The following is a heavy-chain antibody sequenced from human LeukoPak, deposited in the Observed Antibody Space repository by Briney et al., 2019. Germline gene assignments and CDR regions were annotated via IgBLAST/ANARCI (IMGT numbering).Heavy chain of an antibody. CDR2: IYYSGST. Sequence: SETLSLTCTVSGGSISSYYWSWIRQPPGKGLEWTGYIYYSGSTNYNPSLKSRVTISVDTSKNQFSLKLSSVTAADTAVYYCARVVPAAIMMRLWFDPWGQGTLVTVSS. CDR1: GGSISSYY. J-gene: IGHJ5*02. D-gene: IGHD2-2*01. CDR3: ARVVPAAIMMRLWFDP. V-gene: IGHV4-59*01.